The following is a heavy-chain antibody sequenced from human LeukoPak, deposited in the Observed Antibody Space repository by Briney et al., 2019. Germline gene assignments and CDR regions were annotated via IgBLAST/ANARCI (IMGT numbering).Heavy chain of an antibody. J-gene: IGHJ4*02. CDR3: ARSSGSNRPFDY. CDR2: ISGSGSFI. V-gene: IGHV3-48*03. Sequence: PGGSLRLSGAASGFTFSSYEMNWVRQAPGKGLEWISYISGSGSFIHYADSVKGQFTISRDNAKNSLYVQMNSLRAEDTAVYYCARSSGSNRPFDYWGQGTLVTVSS. D-gene: IGHD1-26*01. CDR1: GFTFSSYE.